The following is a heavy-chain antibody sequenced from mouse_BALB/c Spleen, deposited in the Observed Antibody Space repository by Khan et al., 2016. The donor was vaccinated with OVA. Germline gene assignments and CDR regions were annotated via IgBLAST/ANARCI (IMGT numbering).Heavy chain of an antibody. CDR2: ISDGGSYT. V-gene: IGHV5-4*02. D-gene: IGHD1-1*02. Sequence: EVELVESGGGLVKPGGSLKLSCAASGFTFSDYYMYWVRQTPEKRLEWVATISDGGSYTYYQDSVKGRFTISRDNAKNNLYLQLSSRKSEDTAIYYCARAGYGGFAYWGQGTLVTVSA. J-gene: IGHJ3*01. CDR3: ARAGYGGFAY. CDR1: GFTFSDYY.